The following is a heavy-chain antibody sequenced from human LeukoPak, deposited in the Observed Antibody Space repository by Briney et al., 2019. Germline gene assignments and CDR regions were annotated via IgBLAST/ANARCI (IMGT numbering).Heavy chain of an antibody. CDR2: IYYSGST. CDR3: ARDGSGYYDY. D-gene: IGHD3-22*01. J-gene: IGHJ4*02. CDR1: GGPISSSSYY. Sequence: SETLSLTCTVSGGPISSSSYYWGWIRQPPGKGLEWIGSIYYSGSTYYNPSLKSRVTISVDTSKNQFSLKLSSVTAADTAVYYCARDGSGYYDYWGQGTLVTVSS. V-gene: IGHV4-39*01.